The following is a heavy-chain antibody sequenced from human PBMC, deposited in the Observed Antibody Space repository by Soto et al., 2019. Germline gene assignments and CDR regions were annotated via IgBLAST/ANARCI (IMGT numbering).Heavy chain of an antibody. D-gene: IGHD3-3*01. V-gene: IGHV1-2*02. CDR2: INPNSGGT. J-gene: IGHJ5*02. Sequence: QVQLVQSGAEVKKPGASVKVSCKASGYTFTGYYMHWVRQAPGQGLEWMGWINPNSGGTKYAQKFQGRVTMTRDTSISTAYMELSRLRSDDTAVYYCARKVTIFGVGSNWFDPWGQGTLVTVSS. CDR3: ARKVTIFGVGSNWFDP. CDR1: GYTFTGYY.